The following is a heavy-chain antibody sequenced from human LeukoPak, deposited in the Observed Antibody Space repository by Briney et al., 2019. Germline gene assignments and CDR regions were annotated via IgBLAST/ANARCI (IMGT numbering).Heavy chain of an antibody. CDR3: ARQGASSGFDY. V-gene: IGHV3-23*01. D-gene: IGHD3-22*01. Sequence: GGSLRLSCAASGFTFSSYAMSWVRQAPGKGLEWVSAISGSGGSTYYADSVRGRFTISRDNSKNTLYLQMNSLRAEDTAVYYCARQGASSGFDYWGQGTLVTVSS. CDR1: GFTFSSYA. CDR2: ISGSGGST. J-gene: IGHJ4*02.